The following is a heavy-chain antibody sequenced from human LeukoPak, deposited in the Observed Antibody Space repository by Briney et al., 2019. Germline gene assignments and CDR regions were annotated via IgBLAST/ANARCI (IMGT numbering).Heavy chain of an antibody. CDR2: ISAYNGNT. CDR1: GYTFTSYG. D-gene: IGHD1-26*01. Sequence: ASVKVSCKASGYTFTSYGISWVRQAPGQGLEWAGWISAYNGNTNYAQKLQGRVTMTTDTSTSTAYMELRSLRSDDTAVYYCARGRVIVGATNRFDYWGQGTLVTVSS. J-gene: IGHJ4*02. CDR3: ARGRVIVGATNRFDY. V-gene: IGHV1-18*01.